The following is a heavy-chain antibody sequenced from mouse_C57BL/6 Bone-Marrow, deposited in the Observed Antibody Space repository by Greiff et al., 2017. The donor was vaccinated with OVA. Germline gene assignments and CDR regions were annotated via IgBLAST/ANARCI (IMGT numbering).Heavy chain of an antibody. Sequence: EVKLVESGAELVKPGASVKLSCTASGFNIKDYYMHWVKQRTEQGLEWIGRIDPEDGETKYAPKFQGKATITADTSSNTAYLQLSSLTSEDTAVYYCASQWGLYNWYFDVWGTGTTVTVSS. J-gene: IGHJ1*03. D-gene: IGHD2-1*01. CDR1: GFNIKDYY. V-gene: IGHV14-2*01. CDR3: ASQWGLYNWYFDV. CDR2: IDPEDGET.